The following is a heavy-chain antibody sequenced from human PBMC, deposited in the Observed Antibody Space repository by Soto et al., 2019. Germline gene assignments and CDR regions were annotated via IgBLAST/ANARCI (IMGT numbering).Heavy chain of an antibody. J-gene: IGHJ5*02. CDR2: IYYNGKT. CDR1: GGSLNRHS. D-gene: IGHD4-17*01. V-gene: IGHV4-59*08. CDR3: ASRNADYPGGFDP. Sequence: QVQLQESGPGLVKPSETLSLTCTVSGGSLNRHSYNWIRQAPGKGLEWIGHIYYNGKTSYNPSLKSRLTISMDTSRNQFSLNLSSVTAADTAVYYCASRNADYPGGFDPWGQGSLVTVSS.